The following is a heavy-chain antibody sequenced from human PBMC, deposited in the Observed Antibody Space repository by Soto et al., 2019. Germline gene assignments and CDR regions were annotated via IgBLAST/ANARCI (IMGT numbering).Heavy chain of an antibody. CDR2: IGGSDGST. J-gene: IGHJ6*02. V-gene: IGHV3-23*01. D-gene: IGHD3-3*01. Sequence: GGSLRLSCAASAFTFSNYAMNWVRQAPGKGLEWVSAIGGSDGSTYYADSVKGRFTVSRDNSRNTLYLQMNSLRGDDTAVYYCAKGMLTIFGAVIIDGMDVWGQGTTVTVSS. CDR1: AFTFSNYA. CDR3: AKGMLTIFGAVIIDGMDV.